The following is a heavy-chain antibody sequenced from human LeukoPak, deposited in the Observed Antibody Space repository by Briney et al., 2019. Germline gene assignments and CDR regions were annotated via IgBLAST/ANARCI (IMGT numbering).Heavy chain of an antibody. V-gene: IGHV3-48*03. Sequence: PGGSLRLSRAASGFDFGAYEMNWVRQAPGKGLEWVAYFAGSDTTTYYADSVKGRFIISRDNARNSLYLQMNSLRAEDTALYYCTTLGYHLDSWGQGTLVTVSS. D-gene: IGHD3-22*01. CDR1: GFDFGAYE. CDR2: FAGSDTTT. J-gene: IGHJ4*02. CDR3: TTLGYHLDS.